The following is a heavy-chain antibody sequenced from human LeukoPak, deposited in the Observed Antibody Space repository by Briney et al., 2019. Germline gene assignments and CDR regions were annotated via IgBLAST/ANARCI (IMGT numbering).Heavy chain of an antibody. J-gene: IGHJ3*02. CDR1: GFTFSSYM. CDR2: IKPDGGEK. V-gene: IGHV3-7*01. CDR3: AKCYVIDAFDI. Sequence: PGGSLRLSCAASGFTFSSYMMTWVRQAPGKGLEWVANIKPDGGEKFYVDSVRGRFTISRDNAKNSLYLQMNSLRAEDTAVYYCAKCYVIDAFDIWGQGTMVTVSS. D-gene: IGHD2-15*01.